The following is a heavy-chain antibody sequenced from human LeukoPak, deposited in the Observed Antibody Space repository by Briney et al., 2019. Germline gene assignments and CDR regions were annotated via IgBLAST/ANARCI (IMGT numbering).Heavy chain of an antibody. J-gene: IGHJ4*02. Sequence: ASVKVSCKASGYTFTGYIMHWVRQAPGQGLEWMGWINPNSGGTNYAQKFQGRVTMTRDTSISTAYMELSRLRSDDTAVYYCARVLFYSSGNKSNRVDYWGQGTLVTVSS. D-gene: IGHD6-19*01. CDR3: ARVLFYSSGNKSNRVDY. V-gene: IGHV1-2*02. CDR2: INPNSGGT. CDR1: GYTFTGYI.